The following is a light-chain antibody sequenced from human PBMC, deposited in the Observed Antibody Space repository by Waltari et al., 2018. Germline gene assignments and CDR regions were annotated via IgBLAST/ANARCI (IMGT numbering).Light chain of an antibody. CDR2: DAS. CDR1: QSVSSS. J-gene: IGKJ5*01. CDR3: QQYKNLIT. Sequence: EIVMTQSPATLSVSPGDRATLSCRASQSVSSSLAWYQQKPDQAPRLLIYDASTRATGIPARFSGSGSGTEFSLTISSLQSEDFAVYYCQQYKNLITFGQGTRLEIK. V-gene: IGKV3D-15*01.